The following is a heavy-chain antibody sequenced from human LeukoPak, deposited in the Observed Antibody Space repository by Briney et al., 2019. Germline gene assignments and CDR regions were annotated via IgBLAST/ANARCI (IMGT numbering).Heavy chain of an antibody. CDR3: AHELGYYYYMDV. V-gene: IGHV2-70*11. CDR2: IDWDDDK. D-gene: IGHD6-13*01. CDR1: GFSLSTSGMC. Sequence: SGPALVKPTQTLTLTCTSSGFSLSTSGMCVSWIRQPPGKALEWLARIDWDDDKYYSTSLKTRLTISKDTSKNQVVLTMTNMDPVDTATYYCAHELGYYYYMDVWGKGTTVTVSS. J-gene: IGHJ6*03.